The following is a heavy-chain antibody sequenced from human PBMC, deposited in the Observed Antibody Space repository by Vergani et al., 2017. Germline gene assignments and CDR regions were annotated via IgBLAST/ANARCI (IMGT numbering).Heavy chain of an antibody. D-gene: IGHD3-22*01. CDR2: ISSSSSYI. J-gene: IGHJ4*02. CDR1: GFTFSSYS. V-gene: IGHV3-21*01. Sequence: EVQLVESGGGLVKPGGSLRLSCAASGFTFSSYSMNWVRQAPGKGLEWVSSISSSSSYIYYADSVKGRFTISRDNAKNSLYLQMNSLRAEDTAVYYCASGRCSGYYLDYWGQGTLVTVSA. CDR3: ASGRCSGYYLDY.